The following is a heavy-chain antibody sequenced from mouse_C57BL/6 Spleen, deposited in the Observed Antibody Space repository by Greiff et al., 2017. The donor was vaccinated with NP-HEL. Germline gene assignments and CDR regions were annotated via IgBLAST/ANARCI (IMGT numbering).Heavy chain of an antibody. D-gene: IGHD1-1*01. CDR1: GFTFSDYG. V-gene: IGHV5-17*01. J-gene: IGHJ4*01. CDR2: ISSGSSTI. Sequence: EVQVVESGGGLVKPGGSLKLSCAASGFTFSDYGMHWVRQAPEKGLEWVAYISSGSSTIYYADTVKGRFTISRDNAKNTLFLQMTSLRSEDTAMYYCARGGNGSSFYAMDYWGQRTSVTVSS. CDR3: ARGGNGSSFYAMDY.